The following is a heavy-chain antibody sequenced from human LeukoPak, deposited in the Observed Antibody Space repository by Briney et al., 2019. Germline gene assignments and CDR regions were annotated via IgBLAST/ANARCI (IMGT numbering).Heavy chain of an antibody. D-gene: IGHD6-13*01. CDR2: INHSGST. V-gene: IGHV4-34*01. J-gene: IGHJ6*02. CDR3: ARGRGSSWYYYYYGMDV. Sequence: NTSETLSLTCAVYGGSFSGYYWSWIRQPPGKGLEWIGEINHSGSTNYNPSLKSRVTISVDTSKNQFSLKLSSVTAADTAVYHCARGRGSSWYYYYYGMDVWGQGTTVTVSS. CDR1: GGSFSGYY.